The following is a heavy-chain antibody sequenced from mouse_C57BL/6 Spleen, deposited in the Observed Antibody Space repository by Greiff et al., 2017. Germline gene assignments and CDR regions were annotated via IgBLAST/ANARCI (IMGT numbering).Heavy chain of an antibody. CDR1: GYTFTDYY. V-gene: IGHV1-77*01. Sequence: QVQLQQSGAELVKPGASVKISCKASGYTFTDYYINWVKQRPGQGLEWIGKIGPGSGSTYYNEKFKGKATLTADKSSSTAYMQLISLTSEDSAVYFCARSEYDYDAGTSFAYWGQGTLVTVSA. J-gene: IGHJ3*01. D-gene: IGHD2-4*01. CDR2: IGPGSGST. CDR3: ARSEYDYDAGTSFAY.